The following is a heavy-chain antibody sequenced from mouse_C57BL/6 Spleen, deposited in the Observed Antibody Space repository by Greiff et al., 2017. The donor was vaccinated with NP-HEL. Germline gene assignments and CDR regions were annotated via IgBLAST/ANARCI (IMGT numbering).Heavy chain of an antibody. CDR3: ASHHYYGTFFDY. V-gene: IGHV7-3*01. Sequence: EVKLMESGGGLVQPGGSLSLSCAASGFTFTDYYMSWVRQPPGKALEWLGFIRNKANGYTTEYSASVKGRFTISRDNSQSILYLQMNALRAEDSATYYCASHHYYGTFFDYWGQGTTLTVSS. J-gene: IGHJ2*01. CDR1: GFTFTDYY. CDR2: IRNKANGYTT. D-gene: IGHD1-1*01.